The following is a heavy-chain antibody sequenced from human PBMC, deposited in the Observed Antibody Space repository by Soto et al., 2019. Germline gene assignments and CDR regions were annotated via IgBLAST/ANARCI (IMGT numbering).Heavy chain of an antibody. CDR2: ISGSGGST. CDR1: GFTFSSYA. CDR3: AKDPQAFWRGNDAFDI. J-gene: IGHJ3*02. V-gene: IGHV3-23*01. D-gene: IGHD3-3*01. Sequence: EVQLLESGGGLVQPGGSLRLSCAASGFTFSSYAMSWVRQAPGKGLEWVSAISGSGGSTYYADSVKGRFTISRDNPKNTLYLQMNSLRAEDTAVYYCAKDPQAFWRGNDAFDIWGQGTMVTVSS.